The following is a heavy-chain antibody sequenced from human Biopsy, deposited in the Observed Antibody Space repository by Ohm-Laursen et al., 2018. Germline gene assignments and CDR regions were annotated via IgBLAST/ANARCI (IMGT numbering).Heavy chain of an antibody. CDR2: ISAYNGVT. J-gene: IGHJ4*02. V-gene: IGHV1-18*01. Sequence: ASVKVSCKASGFTFTSYGFTWVRQAPGQGLEWMGWISAYNGVTKYAQNLQDRVTMTTDTSTSTIYMELRSLRSDDTAVYYCARGFWSGFLHYPYYFDYWGQGTLVTVSS. D-gene: IGHD3-3*01. CDR3: ARGFWSGFLHYPYYFDY. CDR1: GFTFTSYG.